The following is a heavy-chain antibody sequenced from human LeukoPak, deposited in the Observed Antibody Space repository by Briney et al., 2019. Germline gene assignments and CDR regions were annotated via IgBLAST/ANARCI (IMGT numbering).Heavy chain of an antibody. CDR2: IKQDGSEK. CDR1: GFTFSSYW. V-gene: IGHV3-7*01. CDR3: ARDRDYGSGRSYGLFDY. D-gene: IGHD3-10*01. J-gene: IGHJ4*02. Sequence: GGPLRLSCAASGFTFSSYWMSWVRQAPGKGLEWVANIKQDGSEKYYLDSVKGRFTISRDNAKNSLYLQMNSLRAEDTAVYYCARDRDYGSGRSYGLFDYWGQGSLVTVSS.